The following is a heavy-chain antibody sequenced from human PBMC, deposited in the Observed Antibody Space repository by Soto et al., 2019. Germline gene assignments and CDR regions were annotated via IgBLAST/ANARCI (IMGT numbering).Heavy chain of an antibody. CDR1: GFTFSSYG. CDR2: VSGSGDNT. J-gene: IGHJ4*02. D-gene: IGHD1-7*01. V-gene: IGHV3-23*01. CDR3: AKLSRAGTTEY. Sequence: PVGSLRLSCAASGFTFSSYGMSWVRQAPGKGLEWVSSVSGSGDNTYDADSVKGRFTISRDNSKNTLYLQMNSLRVEDTALYYCAKLSRAGTTEYWGQGTLVTVSS.